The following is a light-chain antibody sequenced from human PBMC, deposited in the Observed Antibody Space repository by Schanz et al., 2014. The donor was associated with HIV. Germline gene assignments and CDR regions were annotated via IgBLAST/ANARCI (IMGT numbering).Light chain of an antibody. Sequence: QSVLTQSPSVSAAPGQKVTISCSGSASNIGKNSVSWYQHLPGAAPKLLIYDDNIRPSRIPNRFSGSKSGTSATLGITGLQTGDEADYYCATWDSSLSAHVVFGGGTKLTVL. CDR1: ASNIGKNS. CDR2: DDN. CDR3: ATWDSSLSAHVV. V-gene: IGLV1-51*01. J-gene: IGLJ2*01.